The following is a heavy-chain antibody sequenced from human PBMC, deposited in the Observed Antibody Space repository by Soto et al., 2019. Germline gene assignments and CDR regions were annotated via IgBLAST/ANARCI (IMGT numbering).Heavy chain of an antibody. CDR2: INHSGST. Sequence: SETLSLTCAVYGGSFSGYYWSWIRQPSGKGLEWIGEINHSGSTNYNPSLKSRVTISVDRSKNQFSLKLSSVTAADTAVYYCARGQVVAAQHWGQGTLVTVSS. CDR3: ARGQVVAAQH. V-gene: IGHV4-34*01. D-gene: IGHD2-15*01. CDR1: GGSFSGYY. J-gene: IGHJ4*02.